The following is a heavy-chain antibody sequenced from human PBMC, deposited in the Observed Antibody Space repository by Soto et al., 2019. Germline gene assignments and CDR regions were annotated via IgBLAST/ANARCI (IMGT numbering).Heavy chain of an antibody. Sequence: GASVKVSCKASGYTFTSYYMHWVRQAPGQGLEWMGIINPSGGSTSYAQKFQGRVTMTRDTSTSTVYMELSSLRSEDAAVYYCARALYSWGGHFDPWGQGTLVTVSS. V-gene: IGHV1-46*01. CDR3: ARALYSWGGHFDP. J-gene: IGHJ5*02. D-gene: IGHD1-20*01. CDR2: INPSGGST. CDR1: GYTFTSYY.